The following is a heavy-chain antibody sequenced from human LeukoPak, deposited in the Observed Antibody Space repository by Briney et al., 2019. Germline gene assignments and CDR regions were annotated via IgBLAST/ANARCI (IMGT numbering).Heavy chain of an antibody. CDR3: ARERRPHSYGLPIDAFDI. CDR1: GFTFSSYA. D-gene: IGHD5-18*01. J-gene: IGHJ3*02. V-gene: IGHV3-48*01. CDR2: ISSSSSTI. Sequence: QPGGSLRLSCAASGFTFSSYAMSWVRQAPGKGLEWVSAISSSSSTIYYADSVKGRFTISRDNAKNSLYLQMNSLRAEDTAVYYCARERRPHSYGLPIDAFDIWGQGTMVTVSS.